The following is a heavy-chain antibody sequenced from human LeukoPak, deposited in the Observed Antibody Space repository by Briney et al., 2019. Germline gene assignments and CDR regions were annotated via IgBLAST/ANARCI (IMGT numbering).Heavy chain of an antibody. CDR2: VFTSGIT. Sequence: SETLSLTCTVSGGSIGGYSWTWIRQSTGKGLEWIGRVFTSGITAYNPSLNSRVTMSVDTSDKHFSLNLTSVTVADTAVYYCAREYIVGGTPYFYYVDVWGKGTTVTVSS. CDR3: AREYIVGGTPYFYYVDV. V-gene: IGHV4-4*07. J-gene: IGHJ6*03. CDR1: GGSIGGYS. D-gene: IGHD1-26*01.